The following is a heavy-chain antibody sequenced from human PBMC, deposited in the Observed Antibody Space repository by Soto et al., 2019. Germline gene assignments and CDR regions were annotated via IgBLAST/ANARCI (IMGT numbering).Heavy chain of an antibody. D-gene: IGHD3-10*01. V-gene: IGHV3-30*18. CDR3: AKAKPYYYGSGGSRGLGWFDP. CDR1: GFTFSSYG. CDR2: ISYDGSNK. J-gene: IGHJ5*02. Sequence: QVQLVESGGGVVQPGRSLRLSCAASGFTFSSYGMHWVRQAPGKGLEWVAVISYDGSNKYYADSVKGRFTISRDNSKNTLYLQMNSRRAEDTAVYYCAKAKPYYYGSGGSRGLGWFDPWGQGTLVTVSS.